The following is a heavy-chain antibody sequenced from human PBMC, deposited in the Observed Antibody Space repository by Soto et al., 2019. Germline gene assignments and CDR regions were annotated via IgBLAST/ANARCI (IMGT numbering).Heavy chain of an antibody. CDR2: IYYSGST. D-gene: IGHD1-1*01. V-gene: IGHV4-39*01. CDR3: ARHVRDPTTGNWYGGFEY. Sequence: SETLSLTCTVSGDSISSSTYYWGWIRQPTGKGLEWIGSIYYSGSTYYNPSLQSRVTISVDTSKNHFSLKLSSVTAADTALYYCARHVRDPTTGNWYGGFEYWGQGALVTVSS. J-gene: IGHJ4*02. CDR1: GDSISSSTYY.